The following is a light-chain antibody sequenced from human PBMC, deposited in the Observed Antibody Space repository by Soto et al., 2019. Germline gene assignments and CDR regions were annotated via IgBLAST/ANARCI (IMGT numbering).Light chain of an antibody. Sequence: IQMTQSPSSLSASVGDRVTITCQASQDISNYLNWYQQKPGKAPKLLIYDASNLETGVPSRFSGSGSGTDFTLTISRLEPEYFAVYYCQQYVNSPWTFGQGTKVDIK. CDR2: DAS. V-gene: IGKV1-33*01. CDR1: QDISNY. J-gene: IGKJ1*01. CDR3: QQYVNSPWT.